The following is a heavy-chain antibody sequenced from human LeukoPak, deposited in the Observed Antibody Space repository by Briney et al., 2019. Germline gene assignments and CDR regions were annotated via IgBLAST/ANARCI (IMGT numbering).Heavy chain of an antibody. V-gene: IGHV4-31*03. J-gene: IGHJ4*02. CDR1: GGSISSGGYY. D-gene: IGHD1-26*01. CDR3: ARGPIVGAKVRPDFDY. Sequence: SQTLSLTCTVSGGSISSGGYYWSWIRQHPGKGLEWIGYIYYSGSTYYNPSLKSRVTISVDTSKNQFSLKLSSVTAADTAVYYCARGPIVGAKVRPDFDYWGQGTLVTVSS. CDR2: IYYSGST.